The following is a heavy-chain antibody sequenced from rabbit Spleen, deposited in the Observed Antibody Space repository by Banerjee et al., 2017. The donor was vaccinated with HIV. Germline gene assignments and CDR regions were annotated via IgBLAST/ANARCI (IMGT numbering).Heavy chain of an antibody. CDR3: VRFFDL. J-gene: IGHJ4*01. Sequence: QSLEESGGDLVKPGASLTLTCTASGFSFSTSDYICWVRQAPGKGLEWISCIAGSSSGFTYSATWAKGRFTISKTSSTTVTLKMTSLTAADTATYFCVRFFDLWGPGTLVTVS. V-gene: IGHV1S40*01. CDR1: GFSFSTSDY. CDR2: IAGSSSGFT.